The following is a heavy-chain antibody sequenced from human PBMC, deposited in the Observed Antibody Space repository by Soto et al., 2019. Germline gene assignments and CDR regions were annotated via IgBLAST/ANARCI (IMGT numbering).Heavy chain of an antibody. J-gene: IGHJ6*02. V-gene: IGHV4-59*01. Sequence: PSETLSLTCAVSGGYISSYYWSWIRPPPGKGLEWIGYMYYSGSTNYNPSLKSRVTISVDTSKKQFSLKLSSVTAADTAVYYCARGSGNYYYYGLDVWGQGTTVTVSS. CDR2: MYYSGST. CDR3: ARGSGNYYYYGLDV. D-gene: IGHD1-26*01. CDR1: GGYISSYY.